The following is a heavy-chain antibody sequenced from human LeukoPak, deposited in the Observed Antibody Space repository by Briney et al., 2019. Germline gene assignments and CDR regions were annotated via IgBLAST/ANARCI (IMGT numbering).Heavy chain of an antibody. D-gene: IGHD5-12*01. V-gene: IGHV3-7*01. CDR2: INQDGSEK. CDR1: GFTFSSFL. CDR3: ARDGGVSGYDLLDY. J-gene: IGHJ4*02. Sequence: GGSLRLSCAASGFTFSSFLMTWVRQAPGKGLEWVANINQDGSEKYYVDSVKGRFTISRDNAKNSVCLQMNSLRAEDTAVYYCARDGGVSGYDLLDYWGQGTLVTVSS.